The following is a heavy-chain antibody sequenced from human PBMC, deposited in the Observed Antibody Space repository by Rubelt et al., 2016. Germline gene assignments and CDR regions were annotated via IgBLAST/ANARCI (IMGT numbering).Heavy chain of an antibody. CDR3: AGGDGTAIDY. CDR2: INHSGST. Sequence: QVQLQESGPGLVKPSETLSLTCTVSGGSISSSSYYWGWIRQPPGKGLEWIGEINHSGSTNYNPSLNNRVSITVDTSKNQIPLQLTSVTAADTAVYYCAGGDGTAIDYWDLGTLVTVSS. V-gene: IGHV4-39*07. CDR1: GGSISSSSYY. D-gene: IGHD1-1*01. J-gene: IGHJ4*02.